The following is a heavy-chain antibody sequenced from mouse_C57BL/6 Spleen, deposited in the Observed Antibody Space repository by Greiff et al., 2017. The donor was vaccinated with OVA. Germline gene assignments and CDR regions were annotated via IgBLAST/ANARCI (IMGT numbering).Heavy chain of an antibody. J-gene: IGHJ3*01. D-gene: IGHD1-1*01. V-gene: IGHV1-82*01. CDR1: GYAFSSSW. CDR2: IYPGDGDT. Sequence: QVQLKESGPELVKPGASVKISCKASGYAFSSSWMNWVKQRPGKGLEWIGRIYPGDGDTNYNGKFKGKATLTADKSSSTAYMQLSSLTSEDSAVYFCARDYYGSSLGWFAYWGQGTLVTVSA. CDR3: ARDYYGSSLGWFAY.